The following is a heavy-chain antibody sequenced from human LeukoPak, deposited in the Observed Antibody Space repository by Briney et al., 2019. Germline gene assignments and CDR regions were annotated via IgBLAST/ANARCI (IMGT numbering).Heavy chain of an antibody. CDR3: ARGGDIVVVPAADWLDP. D-gene: IGHD2-2*01. CDR1: GGSISSGGYY. CDR2: IYYSGST. J-gene: IGHJ5*02. Sequence: PSETLSLTCTVSGGSISSGGYYWSWIRQHPGKGLEWIGYIYYSGSTYYNPSLKSRVTISVDTSKNQFSLKLSSVTAADTAVYYCARGGDIVVVPAADWLDPWGQGTLVTVSS. V-gene: IGHV4-31*03.